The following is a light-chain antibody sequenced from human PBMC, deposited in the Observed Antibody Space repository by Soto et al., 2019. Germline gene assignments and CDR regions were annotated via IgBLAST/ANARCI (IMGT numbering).Light chain of an antibody. J-gene: IGKJ5*01. V-gene: IGKV3-11*01. CDR2: DAA. Sequence: IVLTQSPATLSLSPGERATLSCRASQSVSSYLAWYQQKPSQAPRLLIYDAANRATGSPARFSGSGSGTDFTLTISSLEPEDVAVYYCQQRSNWPPITVGQGTRLEIK. CDR3: QQRSNWPPIT. CDR1: QSVSSY.